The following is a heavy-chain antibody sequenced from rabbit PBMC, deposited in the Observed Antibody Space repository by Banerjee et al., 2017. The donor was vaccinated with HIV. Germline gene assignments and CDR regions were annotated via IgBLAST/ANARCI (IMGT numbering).Heavy chain of an antibody. J-gene: IGHJ4*01. CDR1: GSDISSNA. D-gene: IGHD1-1*01. V-gene: IGHV1S47*01. Sequence: QEQLVESGGGLVQPEGSLTLTCKASGSDISSNAMCWVRQAPGKGLELIACIYSSNGDKWYASWVNGRFTISRSTSLNTVDLKMTSLTVADTATYFCVRDFPYSSSIGLWGPGTLVTVS. CDR2: IYSSNGDK. CDR3: VRDFPYSSSIGL.